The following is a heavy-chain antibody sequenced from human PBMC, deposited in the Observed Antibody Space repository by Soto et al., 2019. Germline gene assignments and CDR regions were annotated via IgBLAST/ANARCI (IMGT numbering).Heavy chain of an antibody. J-gene: IGHJ5*02. Sequence: SETLSLTCTVSGGSMSSYYWTWIRQPAGKGLEWIGRVYSSGGTHYNPSLKSRVTISIDTSKNQFSLRLLSVTDAYTAVYFCARGQRFSDWFDPWGQGTLVTVSS. D-gene: IGHD3-3*01. CDR3: ARGQRFSDWFDP. V-gene: IGHV4-4*07. CDR1: GGSMSSYY. CDR2: VYSSGGT.